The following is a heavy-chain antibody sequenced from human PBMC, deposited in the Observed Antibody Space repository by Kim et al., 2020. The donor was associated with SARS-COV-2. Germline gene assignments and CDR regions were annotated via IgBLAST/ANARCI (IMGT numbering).Heavy chain of an antibody. Sequence: ASVKVSCKASGYTFTGYYMHWVRQAPGQGLEWMGWINPNSGGTNYAQKFQGRVTMTRDTSISTAYMELSRLRSDDTAVYYCAPVLGELLQFDVYFQHWGQGTLVTVSS. J-gene: IGHJ1*01. D-gene: IGHD3-10*01. V-gene: IGHV1-2*02. CDR3: APVLGELLQFDVYFQH. CDR1: GYTFTGYY. CDR2: INPNSGGT.